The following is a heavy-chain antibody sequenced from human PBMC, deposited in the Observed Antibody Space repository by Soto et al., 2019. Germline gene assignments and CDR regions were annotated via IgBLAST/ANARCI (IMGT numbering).Heavy chain of an antibody. J-gene: IGHJ6*02. V-gene: IGHV1-18*01. CDR2: ISGYNGNT. CDR3: AREGPAPYYYYGMDV. Sequence: QVQLVQSRGEVKKPGASVKVSCKTSGYSFTTYGISWVRQAPGKGLEWMGWISGYNGNTKYAQNHQGRVTMTTDTTTSTAYMELRSLRSDDTAVYYCAREGPAPYYYYGMDVWGQGSTVTVSS. CDR1: GYSFTTYG.